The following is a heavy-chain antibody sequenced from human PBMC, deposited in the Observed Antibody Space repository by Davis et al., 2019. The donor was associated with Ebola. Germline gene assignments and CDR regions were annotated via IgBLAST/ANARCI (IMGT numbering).Heavy chain of an antibody. CDR3: ASDEACTGGSCYSVY. Sequence: PGESLKISCAASGFTVSSNYMTWVRQAPGKGLEWVSLLYGGGTTYYADSVKGRFTISRDDSKNTLFLQMNSLRVEDTAVYYCASDEACTGGSCYSVYWGQGTLVTVSS. J-gene: IGHJ4*02. D-gene: IGHD2-15*01. V-gene: IGHV3-53*01. CDR2: LYGGGTT. CDR1: GFTVSSNY.